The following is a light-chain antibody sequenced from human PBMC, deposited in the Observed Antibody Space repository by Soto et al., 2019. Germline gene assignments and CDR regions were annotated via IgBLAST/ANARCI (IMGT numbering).Light chain of an antibody. V-gene: IGLV2-14*03. J-gene: IGLJ2*01. CDR2: DVS. Sequence: QSALTQPASVSGSPGQSITISCTGSSSDIGDYNYVSWYKQHPGKAPKLMIYDVSNRPSGVSNRFSGSKSDNTASLTISGLQAEDEADYYCSSYTSNNFVIFGGGTKLTVL. CDR1: SSDIGDYNY. CDR3: SSYTSNNFVI.